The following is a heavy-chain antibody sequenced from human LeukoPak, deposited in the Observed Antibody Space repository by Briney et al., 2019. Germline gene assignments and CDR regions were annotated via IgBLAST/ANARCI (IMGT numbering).Heavy chain of an antibody. CDR3: ARQDYGSGSYPFDY. D-gene: IGHD3-10*01. CDR1: GGSISSSNYY. Sequence: PSETLSLTCTVSGGSISSSNYYWGWIRQPPGEGLEWIGTFYYSGSMYYNPSLKGRVTMSVDTSKNQLSLKLSSVTAADTAVYYCARQDYGSGSYPFDYWGQGTLVSVSS. CDR2: FYYSGSM. J-gene: IGHJ4*02. V-gene: IGHV4-39*01.